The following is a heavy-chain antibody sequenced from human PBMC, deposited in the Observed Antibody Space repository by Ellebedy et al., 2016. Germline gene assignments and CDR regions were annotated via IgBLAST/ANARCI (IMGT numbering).Heavy chain of an antibody. D-gene: IGHD6-19*01. V-gene: IGHV3-48*04. Sequence: GGSLRLSXAASGFTFSSYSMNWVRQAPGKGLEWVSYISSSSSTIYYADSVKGRFTISRDNAKNSLYLQMNSLRAEDTAVYYCARDSQRWFSSGVEGFDPWGQGTLVTVSS. CDR1: GFTFSSYS. J-gene: IGHJ5*02. CDR3: ARDSQRWFSSGVEGFDP. CDR2: ISSSSSTI.